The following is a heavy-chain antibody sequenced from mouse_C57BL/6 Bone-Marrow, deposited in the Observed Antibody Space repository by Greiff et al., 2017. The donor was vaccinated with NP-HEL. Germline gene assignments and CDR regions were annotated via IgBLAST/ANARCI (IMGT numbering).Heavy chain of an antibody. D-gene: IGHD1-1*01. CDR3: ARALGTTVVADWYFDV. J-gene: IGHJ1*03. V-gene: IGHV1-80*01. CDR1: GYAFSSYW. CDR2: IYPGDGDT. Sequence: QVQLQQSGAELVKPGASVKISCKASGYAFSSYWMNWVKQRPGKGLEWIGQIYPGDGDTNYNGKFKGKATLTADKSSSTAYMQLSSLTSEDSAVYFCARALGTTVVADWYFDVWGTGTTVTVSS.